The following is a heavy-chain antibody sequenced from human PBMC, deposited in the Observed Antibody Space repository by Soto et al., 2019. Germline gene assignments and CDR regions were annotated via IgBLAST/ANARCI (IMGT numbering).Heavy chain of an antibody. V-gene: IGHV4-34*01. CDR1: GGSFSGYY. Sequence: SETLSLTCAVYGGSFSGYYWSWIRQPPGKGLEWIGEINHSGSTNYNPSLKSRVTISVDTSKNRFSMTLNSVTSADTAVYFCARDRRDGYKRYFEFWGQGNQVTVSS. J-gene: IGHJ4*02. CDR2: INHSGST. CDR3: ARDRRDGYKRYFEF. D-gene: IGHD5-12*01.